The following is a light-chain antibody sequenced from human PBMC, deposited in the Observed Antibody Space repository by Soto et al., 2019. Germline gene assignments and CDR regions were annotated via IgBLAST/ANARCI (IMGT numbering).Light chain of an antibody. V-gene: IGKV1-27*01. J-gene: IGKJ1*01. CDR2: AAS. CDR1: QGINDY. Sequence: DIQMTQSPSSLSASVGDTVTITCRASQGINDYLAWYQQRPGKVPKLLIYAASTLQTGVPPRFSGSGAGTDFTLTIRSLQPEDVATYYCQKYDTAPPTFGQGARVEIK. CDR3: QKYDTAPPT.